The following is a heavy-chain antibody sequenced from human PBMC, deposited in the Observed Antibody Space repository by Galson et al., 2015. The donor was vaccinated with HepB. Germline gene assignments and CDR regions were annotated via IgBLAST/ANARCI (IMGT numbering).Heavy chain of an antibody. J-gene: IGHJ3*02. V-gene: IGHV4-59*01. CDR2: IYYSGST. Sequence: ETLSLTCTVSGGSISSYYWSWIRQPPGKGLEWIGYIYYSGSTNYNPSLKSRVTISVDTSKNQFSLKLSSVTAADTAVYYCARGLPWELRGHAFEIWGQGTMVTVSS. CDR3: ARGLPWELRGHAFEI. CDR1: GGSISSYY. D-gene: IGHD1-26*01.